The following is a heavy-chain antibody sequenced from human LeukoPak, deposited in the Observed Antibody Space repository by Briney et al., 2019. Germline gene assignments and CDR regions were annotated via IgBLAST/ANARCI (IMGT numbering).Heavy chain of an antibody. V-gene: IGHV3-74*01. CDR3: ARVTVSSSEVIFDY. D-gene: IGHD1-20*01. Sequence: GGSLRLSCAASGFTFSSYSMYWVRQAPGKGLVWVSRINSDGSTITYADSVKGRFTISRDNAKNTLYLQMNSLRAEDTAVYYCARVTVSSSEVIFDYWGQGSLVTVSS. CDR1: GFTFSSYS. J-gene: IGHJ4*02. CDR2: INSDGSTI.